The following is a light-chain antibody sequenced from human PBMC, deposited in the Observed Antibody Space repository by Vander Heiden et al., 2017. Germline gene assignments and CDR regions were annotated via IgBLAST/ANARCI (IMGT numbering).Light chain of an antibody. CDR3: QQDYNLPLG. CDR2: GAS. V-gene: IGKV3D-7*01. J-gene: IGKJ4*01. Sequence: EIVMTQSPATLSLSPGERATLSCRASQSVSSSYLSWYQQKPVQAPRLLIYGASTRATGIPARFSGSGSGTDFTLTISSLQPEDFAVYYCQQDYNLPLGFGGGTKVEIK. CDR1: QSVSSSY.